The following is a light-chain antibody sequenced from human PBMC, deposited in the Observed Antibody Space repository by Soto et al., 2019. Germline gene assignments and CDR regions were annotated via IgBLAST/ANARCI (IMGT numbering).Light chain of an antibody. CDR3: QKYNSVPET. J-gene: IGKJ1*01. CDR2: DAS. V-gene: IGKV1-27*01. CDR1: QGVSNY. Sequence: DIQMTQSPSSLSASVGDRVIITCLASQGVSNYLAWHQTKPGKVPRLLIYDASTLQSGVTSRFSGSGSGRDFTLTISSLQPEDVATYYGQKYNSVPETVGQGTKVDIK.